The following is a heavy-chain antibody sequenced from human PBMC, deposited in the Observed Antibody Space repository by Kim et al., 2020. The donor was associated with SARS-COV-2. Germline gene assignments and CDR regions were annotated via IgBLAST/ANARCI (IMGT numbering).Heavy chain of an antibody. CDR1: GFTFSSYG. Sequence: GGSLRLSCAASGFTFSSYGMHWVRQAPGKGLEWVAAISYDGDSQYYADSVRGRFTISRDNSKNTLYLQMNSLRTEDTALYYCAKTRSCCSVRFHFDSWGQGTLVTVSS. J-gene: IGHJ4*02. CDR3: AKTRSCCSVRFHFDS. CDR2: ISYDGDSQ. V-gene: IGHV3-30*18. D-gene: IGHD2-15*01.